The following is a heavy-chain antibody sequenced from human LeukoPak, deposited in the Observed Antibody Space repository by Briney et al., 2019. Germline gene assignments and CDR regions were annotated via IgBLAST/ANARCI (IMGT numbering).Heavy chain of an antibody. Sequence: ASVKVSFKASGYTFTSYYMHWVRQAPGQGLEWMGIINPSGGSTSYAQKFQGRVTMTRDTYTSTVYMEMGSLRSQPTAVYHCARGIGRDYYDSSGYVDYWGQGTMVSVCS. CDR1: GYTFTSYY. V-gene: IGHV1-46*01. J-gene: IGHJ4*02. CDR2: INPSGGST. D-gene: IGHD3-22*01. CDR3: ARGIGRDYYDSSGYVDY.